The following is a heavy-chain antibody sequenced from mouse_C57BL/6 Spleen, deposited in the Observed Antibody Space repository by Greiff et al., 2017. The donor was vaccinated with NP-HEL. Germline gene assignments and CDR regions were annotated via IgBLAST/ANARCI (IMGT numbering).Heavy chain of an antibody. CDR1: GFTFSDYG. CDR2: ISSGSSTI. CDR3: ARPGGPYYFDY. V-gene: IGHV5-17*01. D-gene: IGHD3-1*01. J-gene: IGHJ2*01. Sequence: VQLKESGGGLVKPGGSLKLSCAASGFTFSDYGMHWVRQAPEKGLEWVAYISSGSSTIYYADTVKGRFTISRDNAKNTLFLQMTSLGSEDTAMYYCARPGGPYYFDYWGQGTTLTVSS.